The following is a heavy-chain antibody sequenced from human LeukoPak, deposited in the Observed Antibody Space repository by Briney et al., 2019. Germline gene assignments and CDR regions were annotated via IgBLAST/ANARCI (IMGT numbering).Heavy chain of an antibody. CDR2: IYYSGST. J-gene: IGHJ4*02. CDR3: ASSAGYSSSWYLPAVDY. CDR1: GGSISSSSYY. Sequence: SETLSLTCTVSGGSISSSSYYWGWIRQPPGKGLEWIGSIYYSGSTYYNPSLKSRVTISVDTSKNQFSLKLSSVTAADTAVYYCASSAGYSSSWYLPAVDYWGQGTLVTVSS. V-gene: IGHV4-39*01. D-gene: IGHD6-13*01.